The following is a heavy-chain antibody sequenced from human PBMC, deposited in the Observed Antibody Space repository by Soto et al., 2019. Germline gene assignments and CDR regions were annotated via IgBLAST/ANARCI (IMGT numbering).Heavy chain of an antibody. CDR1: GDSVSSNSAA. J-gene: IGHJ5*02. D-gene: IGHD6-19*01. Sequence: KQSPTLSLTCAISGDSVSSNSAAWNWIRQSPSRGLEWLGRTYYRSKWYNDYAVSVKSRITINPDTSKNQFSLQLNSVTPEDTAVYYCARDRGGYSSGWSRVGFGWFDPWGQGTLVTVSS. V-gene: IGHV6-1*01. CDR2: TYYRSKWYN. CDR3: ARDRGGYSSGWSRVGFGWFDP.